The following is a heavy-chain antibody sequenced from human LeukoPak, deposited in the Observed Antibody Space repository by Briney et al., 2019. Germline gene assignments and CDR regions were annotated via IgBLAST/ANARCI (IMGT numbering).Heavy chain of an antibody. CDR2: ISSSGSTI. CDR1: GFTFSSYE. CDR3: ARATRGVTSYFDY. V-gene: IGHV3-48*03. J-gene: IGHJ4*02. Sequence: RAGGSLRLSCAASGFTFSSYEMNWVGQAPGKGLEWVSYISSSGSTIYYGDSVKGRFTRSRDDAKNSLYLQMNTLRDEDTAVYYCARATRGVTSYFDYWGQGTLVPVSS. D-gene: IGHD2-21*02.